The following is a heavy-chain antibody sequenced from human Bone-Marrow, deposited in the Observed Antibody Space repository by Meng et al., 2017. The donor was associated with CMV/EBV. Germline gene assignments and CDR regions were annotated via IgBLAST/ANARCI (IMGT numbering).Heavy chain of an antibody. D-gene: IGHD3-22*01. Sequence: SVKVSCKASGDTFSTYTINWVRQAPGQGLEWMGGIISISGSANYAQKFQGRVTITTDESTSTAYMELSSLRSEDTAVYYCARWVGYYDSSGYYSAVYYYYGMDVWGQGTTVTVSS. CDR3: ARWVGYYDSSGYYSAVYYYYGMDV. CDR1: GDTFSTYT. V-gene: IGHV1-69*05. CDR2: IISISGSA. J-gene: IGHJ6*02.